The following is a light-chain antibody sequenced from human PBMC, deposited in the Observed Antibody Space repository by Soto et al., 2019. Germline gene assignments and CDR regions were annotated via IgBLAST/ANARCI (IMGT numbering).Light chain of an antibody. CDR2: EVY. Sequence: QSVLTQPPSASGSPGQSVTISCTGTSSDVGGYNYVSWYQKHPGKAPILLIYEVYRRPPGVPNRFSGSKSGNRASLTVSGLQAEDEADYYCSSYAGYNNFVFGTGTKVTVL. V-gene: IGLV2-8*01. CDR3: SSYAGYNNFV. J-gene: IGLJ1*01. CDR1: SSDVGGYNY.